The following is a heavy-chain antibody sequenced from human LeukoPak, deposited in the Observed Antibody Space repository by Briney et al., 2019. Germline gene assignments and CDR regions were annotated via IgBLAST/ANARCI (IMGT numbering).Heavy chain of an antibody. CDR1: GGTFSSYA. CDR2: IIPIFGTA. D-gene: IGHD3-16*02. Sequence: SVKVSYKASGGTFSSYAISWVRQAPGQGLEWMGGIIPIFGTANYAQKFQGRVTITADESTSTAYMELSSLRSEDTAVYYCARAVGDYVWGSYRLLDYWGQGTLVTVSS. CDR3: ARAVGDYVWGSYRLLDY. J-gene: IGHJ4*02. V-gene: IGHV1-69*01.